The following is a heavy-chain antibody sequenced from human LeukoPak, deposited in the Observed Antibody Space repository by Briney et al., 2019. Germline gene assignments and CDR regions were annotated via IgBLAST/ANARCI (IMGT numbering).Heavy chain of an antibody. CDR3: ARGGIQDYDILTGDYGMDV. Sequence: GGSLRFSCAASGFTFSIYTMLWVRQAPGKGLKYVSGISTNGGSTDYAKYVKGRFTVSRDNSKNTLYLQMGSLRTEEMAVYYCARGGIQDYDILTGDYGMDVWGQGTTVTVSS. CDR1: GFTFSIYT. V-gene: IGHV3-64*01. D-gene: IGHD3-9*01. J-gene: IGHJ6*02. CDR2: ISTNGGST.